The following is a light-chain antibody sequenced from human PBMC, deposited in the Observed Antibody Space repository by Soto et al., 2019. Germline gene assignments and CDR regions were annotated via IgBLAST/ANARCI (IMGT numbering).Light chain of an antibody. CDR1: ESLLHSNGYNY. J-gene: IGKJ1*01. CDR3: MQALQPPWT. CDR2: LGS. Sequence: DIVMTQSPLSLPVTPGEPASISCRSSESLLHSNGYNYLDWYLQKPGQSPQLLILLGSNRASGVPDRFSGSGSGTDVTLKISRVEAEDVGVYYCMQALQPPWTFGQGTKVDIK. V-gene: IGKV2-28*01.